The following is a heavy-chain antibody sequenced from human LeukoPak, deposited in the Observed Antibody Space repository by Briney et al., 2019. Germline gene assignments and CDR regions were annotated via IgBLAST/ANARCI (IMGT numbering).Heavy chain of an antibody. D-gene: IGHD5-24*01. CDR2: ISGSGGST. CDR3: AKVGTGRDGYNIGGFDY. Sequence: GSLRLSCAASGFTFSSYAMSWVRQAPGKGLEWVSAISGSGGSTYYADSVKGRFTISRDNAKNSLYLQMNSLRAEDTALYYCAKVGTGRDGYNIGGFDYWGQGTLVTVSS. J-gene: IGHJ4*02. CDR1: GFTFSSYA. V-gene: IGHV3-23*01.